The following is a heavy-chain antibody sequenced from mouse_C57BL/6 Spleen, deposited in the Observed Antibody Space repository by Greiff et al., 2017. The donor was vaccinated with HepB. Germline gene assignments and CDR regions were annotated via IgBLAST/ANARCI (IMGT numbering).Heavy chain of an antibody. CDR2: ISDGGSYT. V-gene: IGHV5-4*01. D-gene: IGHD1-1*01. J-gene: IGHJ2*01. CDR3: ARETTVVYFDY. Sequence: EVHLVESGGGLVKPGGSLKLSCAASGFTFRSYAMSWVRQTPEKRLEWVATISDGGSYTYYPDNVKGRFTISRDNAKNNLYLQMSHLKSEDTAMYYCARETTVVYFDYWGQGTTLTVSS. CDR1: GFTFRSYA.